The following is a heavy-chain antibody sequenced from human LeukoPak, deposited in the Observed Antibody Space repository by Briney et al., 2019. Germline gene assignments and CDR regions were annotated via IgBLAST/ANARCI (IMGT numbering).Heavy chain of an antibody. Sequence: GGSLRLSCAASGFTFSSYAMSWVRQAPGKGLEWVSVISGSGGSTYYADSVKGRFTISRDNSKNTLYLQMNSLRAEDTAVYYCAGSPLSVSGYLDYWGQGTLVTVSS. D-gene: IGHD6-25*01. J-gene: IGHJ4*02. CDR1: GFTFSSYA. CDR2: ISGSGGST. V-gene: IGHV3-23*01. CDR3: AGSPLSVSGYLDY.